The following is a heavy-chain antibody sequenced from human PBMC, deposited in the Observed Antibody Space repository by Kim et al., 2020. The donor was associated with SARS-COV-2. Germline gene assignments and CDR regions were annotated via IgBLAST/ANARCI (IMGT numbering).Heavy chain of an antibody. CDR2: LYSDGRT. CDR3: ARAGYYDSSGHYFDFPFDR. CDR1: GFNVRNTY. D-gene: IGHD3-22*01. V-gene: IGHV3-66*01. Sequence: GGSLRLSCAASGFNVRNTYLSWVRQAPGKGLEWVSLLYSDGRTFYADSVKGRFTLSKDNSKDILYLEMNSLGAEDTAVYFCARAGYYDSSGHYFDFPFDRWGQGTLVTVSS. J-gene: IGHJ4*02.